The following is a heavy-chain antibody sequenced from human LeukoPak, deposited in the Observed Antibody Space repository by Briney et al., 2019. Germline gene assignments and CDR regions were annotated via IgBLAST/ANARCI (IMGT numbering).Heavy chain of an antibody. D-gene: IGHD6-19*01. V-gene: IGHV1-58*01. J-gene: IGHJ4*02. Sequence: SVKVSCKASGFTFTSSAVQWVRQARGQRLEWIGWIVVGSSHTNYAQKFQGRVTITRDMSTSTAYMELSSLRSEDTAIYYCAAVRPGCSSGWYGPFDYWGQGTLVTVSS. CDR3: AAVRPGCSSGWYGPFDY. CDR2: IVVGSSHT. CDR1: GFTFTSSA.